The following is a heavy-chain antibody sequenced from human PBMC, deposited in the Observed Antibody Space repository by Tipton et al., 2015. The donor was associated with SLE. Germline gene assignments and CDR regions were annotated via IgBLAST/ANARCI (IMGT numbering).Heavy chain of an antibody. D-gene: IGHD4/OR15-4a*01. V-gene: IGHV4-38-2*01. CDR1: GFYVSDGFY. CDR2: IYHSGLT. Sequence: TLSLTCAVSGFYVSDGFYWGWIRQPPGKGLEWIASIYHSGLTYSNPFLKSRIAFSVDTSKNQFSLRLSSVTAADTAVYYCARQSVHGASYFYYMDVRGKGTTVTVSS. CDR3: ARQSVHGASYFYYMDV. J-gene: IGHJ6*03.